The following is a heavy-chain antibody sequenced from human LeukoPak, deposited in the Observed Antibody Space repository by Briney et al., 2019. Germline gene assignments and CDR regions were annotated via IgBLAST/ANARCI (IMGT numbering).Heavy chain of an antibody. CDR3: ARDNRGGFGNYYYYYYMDV. D-gene: IGHD1-14*01. CDR1: GGSISSYY. CDR2: IYYSGST. J-gene: IGHJ6*03. Sequence: PSETLSLTCTVSGGSISSYYWSWIRQPPGKGLEWIGYIYYSGSTNYNPSLKSRVTISVDTSKNQFSLKLSSVTAADTAVYYCARDNRGGFGNYYYYYYMDVWGKGTTVTVSS. V-gene: IGHV4-59*01.